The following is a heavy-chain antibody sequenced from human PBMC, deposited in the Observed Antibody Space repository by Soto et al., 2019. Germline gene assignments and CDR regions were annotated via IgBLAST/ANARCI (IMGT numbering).Heavy chain of an antibody. V-gene: IGHV3-74*01. D-gene: IGHD5-18*01. Sequence: EVQLVESGGGLVQPGGSLRLSCAASGFTFSSYWMHWVRQAPGKGLVWVSRINSDGSSTRYADSVKGRFTISRDNAKNTLYLQMNSLRAEDTAVYYCARDGYSYGLTPLDYWGQGTLVTVSS. CDR2: INSDGSST. CDR3: ARDGYSYGLTPLDY. CDR1: GFTFSSYW. J-gene: IGHJ4*02.